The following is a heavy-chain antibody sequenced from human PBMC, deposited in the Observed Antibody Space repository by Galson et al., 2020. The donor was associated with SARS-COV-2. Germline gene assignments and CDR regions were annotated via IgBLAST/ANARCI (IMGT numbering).Heavy chain of an antibody. CDR1: GFTFSSYG. Sequence: GGSLRLSCAASGFTFSSYGMQWVRQAPGKGLEWVAVIWYDGTNKYYADSVKGRFTISRDNSKNTLYLQMNSLRAEDTAVYYCARDALVATGIHFDYWDQGTLVTVSS. CDR3: ARDALVATGIHFDY. V-gene: IGHV3-33*01. CDR2: IWYDGTNK. D-gene: IGHD5-12*01. J-gene: IGHJ4*02.